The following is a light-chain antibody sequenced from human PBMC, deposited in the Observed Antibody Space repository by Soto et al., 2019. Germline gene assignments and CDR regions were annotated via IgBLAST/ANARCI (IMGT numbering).Light chain of an antibody. CDR2: DAS. Sequence: EIVLTQSPATLSLSPGERATLSFRASQSVSSYLAWYQQKPGQAARLLIYDASSRATDIPDRFSGSGSGTDFTLTISRLEPEDFAVYYCQQYGSSGTFGQGTKVDIK. J-gene: IGKJ1*01. CDR3: QQYGSSGT. V-gene: IGKV3-20*01. CDR1: QSVSSY.